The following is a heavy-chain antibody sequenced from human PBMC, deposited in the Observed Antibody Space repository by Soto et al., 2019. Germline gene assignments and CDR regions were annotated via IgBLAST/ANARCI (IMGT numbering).Heavy chain of an antibody. CDR3: ATETPYYYDSSAVLGRKFDY. Sequence: VKVSCKVSGYTLTELSMHWVRQAPGKGLEWMGGFDPEDGETIYAQKFQGRVTMTEDTSTDTAYMELSSLRSEDTAVYYCATETPYYYDSSAVLGRKFDYWGQGTLVTVSS. J-gene: IGHJ4*02. D-gene: IGHD3-22*01. V-gene: IGHV1-24*01. CDR1: GYTLTELS. CDR2: FDPEDGET.